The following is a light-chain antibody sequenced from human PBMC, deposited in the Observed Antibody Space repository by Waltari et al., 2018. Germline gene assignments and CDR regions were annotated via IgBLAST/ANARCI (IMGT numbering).Light chain of an antibody. CDR1: QRIRAY. J-gene: IGKJ4*01. CDR3: QQYDSSVVT. Sequence: TCGASQRIRAYFYPDLNKPGQAPRLLIYGASSMERGVPARFSGSGSGTDFTLTISSLEPEDSAVYYCQQYDSSVVTFGGGTKVEIK. V-gene: IGKV1-39*01. CDR2: GAS.